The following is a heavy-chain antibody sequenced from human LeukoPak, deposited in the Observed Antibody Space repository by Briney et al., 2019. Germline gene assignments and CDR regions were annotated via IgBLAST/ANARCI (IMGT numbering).Heavy chain of an antibody. V-gene: IGHV3-30-3*01. CDR1: GSTFSSYA. D-gene: IGHD1-1*01. CDR2: ISYDGSNK. J-gene: IGHJ5*02. Sequence: GGSLRLSCAASGSTFSSYAMHWVRQAPGEGLEWVAVISYDGSNKYYADSVKGRFTISRDNSKNTLYLQMNSLRAEDTAVYYCARDLGRGTRHWFDPWGQGTLVTVSS. CDR3: ARDLGRGTRHWFDP.